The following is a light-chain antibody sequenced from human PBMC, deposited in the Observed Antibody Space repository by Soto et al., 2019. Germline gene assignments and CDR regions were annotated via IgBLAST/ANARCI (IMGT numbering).Light chain of an antibody. CDR3: QQYGRSGT. J-gene: IGKJ1*01. V-gene: IGKV3-20*01. Sequence: ENVLTQSPCTLSLSPGGRATLSCRASQSISRTYLAWYQQKPVQAPRLLIYATSSRATGIPDRFSGSGSGTDFTLTISRLEPEDFAVYYCQQYGRSGTFGQGTKVDIK. CDR1: QSISRTY. CDR2: ATS.